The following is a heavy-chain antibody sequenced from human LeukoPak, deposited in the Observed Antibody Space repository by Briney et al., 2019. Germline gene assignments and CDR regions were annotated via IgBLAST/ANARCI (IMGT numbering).Heavy chain of an antibody. CDR2: IYQSGTT. V-gene: IGHV4-4*02. J-gene: IGHJ3*02. D-gene: IGHD3-9*01. Sequence: PSGTLSLTCAVSGDSISSSHWWSWVRQPPGKGLEWIGEIYQSGTTNYNPSLKSRVTISVDKSKNQFSLKLNSVTAADTAVYYCARAMREYDILSWAFDIWGQGTMVIVSS. CDR3: ARAMREYDILSWAFDI. CDR1: GDSISSSHW.